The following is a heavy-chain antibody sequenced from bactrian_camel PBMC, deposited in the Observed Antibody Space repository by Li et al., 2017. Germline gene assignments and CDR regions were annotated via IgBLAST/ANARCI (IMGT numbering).Heavy chain of an antibody. D-gene: IGHD2*01. CDR1: GLVYPFWS. CDR2: IDSRGTT. CDR3: AAGGAFGVCQWSGYNY. J-gene: IGHJ4*01. V-gene: IGHV3S61*01. Sequence: QVQLVESGGGSVKAGGSLTLSCAASGLVYPFWSMAWFRQAPGKEREGVARIDSRGTTEYVDSVKGRFTIFKGNAGKTLYLQMNSLRPEDSGMYFCAAGGAFGVCQWSGYNYFGQGTQVTVS.